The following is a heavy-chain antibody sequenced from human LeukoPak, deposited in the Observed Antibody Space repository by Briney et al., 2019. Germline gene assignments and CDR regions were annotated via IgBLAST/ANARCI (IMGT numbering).Heavy chain of an antibody. Sequence: GGSLRLSCAASGFTFGNYAMHWVRQAPGKGLEWVSLISGDGGSTYYADSVKGRFTISRDNSKNSLYLQMNSLRTEDTALYYCAKETKAAAGPFDLWGRGTLVTVSS. CDR1: GFTFGNYA. CDR3: AKETKAAAGPFDL. V-gene: IGHV3-43*02. J-gene: IGHJ2*01. CDR2: ISGDGGST. D-gene: IGHD6-13*01.